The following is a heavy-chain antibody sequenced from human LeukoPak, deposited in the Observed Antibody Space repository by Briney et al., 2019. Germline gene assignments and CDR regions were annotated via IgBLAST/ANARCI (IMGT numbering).Heavy chain of an antibody. D-gene: IGHD1-26*01. CDR1: GLTFGSAW. Sequence: GGSLRLSCAASGLTFGSAWMRWVRQTPGKRLVWISRIRSDGTATYADSVRGRFTISRDNAKNTLYLQMNNLRADDTGIYYCARDGSYKLDYWGQGALVTVSS. CDR2: IRSDGTA. V-gene: IGHV3-74*01. CDR3: ARDGSYKLDY. J-gene: IGHJ4*02.